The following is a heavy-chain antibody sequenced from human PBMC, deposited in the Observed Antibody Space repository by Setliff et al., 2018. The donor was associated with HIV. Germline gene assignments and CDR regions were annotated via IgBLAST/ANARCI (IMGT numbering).Heavy chain of an antibody. CDR1: GGTYRTYA. Sequence: ASVKVSCKASGGTYRTYAISWVRQAPGQGLEWMGGIIPMLRVAKYAQNLQDRVTITADKSTGTAYMELSGLRSEDTAVYYCARGSNPTGNYDFYFLDVWGKGTTVTVSS. J-gene: IGHJ6*03. CDR3: ARGSNPTGNYDFYFLDV. V-gene: IGHV1-69*10. D-gene: IGHD1-1*01. CDR2: IIPMLRVA.